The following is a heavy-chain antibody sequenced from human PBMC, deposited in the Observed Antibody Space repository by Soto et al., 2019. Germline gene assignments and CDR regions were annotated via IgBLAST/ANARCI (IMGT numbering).Heavy chain of an antibody. V-gene: IGHV1-69*01. CDR1: GGTFSRHA. Sequence: QVQLVQSGAEVRKPGSSVKVSCKASGGTFSRHAISWVRQAPGQGLEWMGGIIPIFGTANHAQKFQGRVTSIADESTSTVYMELSSLTSEDTAMYYCARGWGYESTDYYYAYWGQGTLVIVSS. CDR2: IIPIFGTA. D-gene: IGHD3-22*01. J-gene: IGHJ4*02. CDR3: ARGWGYESTDYYYAY.